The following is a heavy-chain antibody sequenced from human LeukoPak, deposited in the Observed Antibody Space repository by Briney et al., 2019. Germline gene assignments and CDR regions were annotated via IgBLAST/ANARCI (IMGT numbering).Heavy chain of an antibody. D-gene: IGHD2-15*01. Sequence: ASVKVSCKASGYTFTSYDINWVRQATGQGLEWMGWMNPNSGNTGYAQKFQGRVTITRNTSISTAYMELSSLRAEDTAVYYCAKNDIVVVVAATQDYWGQGTLVTVSS. J-gene: IGHJ4*02. V-gene: IGHV1-8*03. CDR1: GYTFTSYD. CDR3: AKNDIVVVVAATQDY. CDR2: MNPNSGNT.